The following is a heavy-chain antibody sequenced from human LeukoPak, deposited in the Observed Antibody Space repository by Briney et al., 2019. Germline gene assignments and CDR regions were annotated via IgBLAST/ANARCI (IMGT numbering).Heavy chain of an antibody. J-gene: IGHJ4*02. CDR3: ARDLIRGARSFDY. CDR2: ISSSGSTI. V-gene: IGHV3-11*01. D-gene: IGHD3-10*01. Sequence: PGGSLRLSCAASGFTFSDYYMSWIRQAPGKGLEWGSYISSSGSTIYYADSVKGRFTISRDNAKNSLYLQMNSLRAEDTAVYYCARDLIRGARSFDYWGQGTLVTVSS. CDR1: GFTFSDYY.